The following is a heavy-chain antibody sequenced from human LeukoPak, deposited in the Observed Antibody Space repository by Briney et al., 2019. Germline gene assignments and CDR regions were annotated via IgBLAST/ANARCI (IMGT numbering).Heavy chain of an antibody. D-gene: IGHD4-17*01. V-gene: IGHV3-30*03. CDR2: ISYDRSNK. CDR1: GFTFSNFG. CDR3: APGGDYTFFDY. J-gene: IGHJ4*02. Sequence: PGGSLRLSCVASGFTFSNFGMHWVRQAPGKGLEWVALISYDRSNKYYADSVKGRFTIFRDNSKNTLYLQMNSLRAEDTAVYYCAPGGDYTFFDYWGQGTVVTVSS.